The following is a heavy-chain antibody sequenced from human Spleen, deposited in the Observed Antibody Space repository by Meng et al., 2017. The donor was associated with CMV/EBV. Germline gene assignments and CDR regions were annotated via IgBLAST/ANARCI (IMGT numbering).Heavy chain of an antibody. CDR1: GYRFDTYW. CDR3: ARHSQYGDNDY. CDR2: ISPDDSDA. J-gene: IGHJ4*02. Sequence: GESLKISCKTSGYRFDTYWIGWVRQMPGKGLEWMGSISPDDSDARYSPSFQGQVTVSADRSITTAYLQWSSLKASDTAMYYCARHSQYGDNDYWGQGTLVTVSS. V-gene: IGHV5-51*01. D-gene: IGHD4-17*01.